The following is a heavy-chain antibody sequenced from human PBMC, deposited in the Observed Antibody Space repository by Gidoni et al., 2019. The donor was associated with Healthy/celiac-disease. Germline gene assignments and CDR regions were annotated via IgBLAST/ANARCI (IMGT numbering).Heavy chain of an antibody. V-gene: IGHV3-9*01. CDR1: GFTFDDYA. J-gene: IGHJ6*02. CDR2: ISWNSGSI. CDR3: AKDTGGMDV. Sequence: EVQLVESGGVLVQPGRSLRLSCSASGFTFDDYAMHWVRQAPGKGLEWVSGISWNSGSIGYADSVKGRFTISRDNAKNSLYLQMNSLRAEDTALYYCAKDTGGMDVWGQGTTVTVSS.